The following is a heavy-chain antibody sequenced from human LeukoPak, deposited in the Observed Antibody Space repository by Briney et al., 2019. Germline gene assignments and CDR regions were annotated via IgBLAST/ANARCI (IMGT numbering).Heavy chain of an antibody. CDR2: INPNSGGT. CDR1: GYTFTGYY. CDR3: ARDSLTYDFWSGYYQTAGDY. V-gene: IGHV1-2*02. Sequence: ASVKVSCKASGYTFTGYYMHWVRQAPGQGLEWMGWINPNSGGTNYAQKFQGRVTMTRDTSISTAYMELSRLRSDDTAVYYCARDSLTYDFWSGYYQTAGDYWGQGTLVTVSS. D-gene: IGHD3-3*01. J-gene: IGHJ4*02.